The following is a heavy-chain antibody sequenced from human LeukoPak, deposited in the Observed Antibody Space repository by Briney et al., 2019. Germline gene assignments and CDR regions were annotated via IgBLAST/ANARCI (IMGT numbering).Heavy chain of an antibody. CDR1: GFTFSSYW. J-gene: IGHJ4*02. V-gene: IGHV3-74*01. CDR2: INSDGSST. Sequence: PGGSLRLSCAASGFTFSSYWMHWVRQAPGKGLVWVSRINSDGSSTSYADSVKGRFTISRDNAKNTLYLQMNSLRAEDTAVYYCARPDYGDHRFDSWGQGTLVTVSS. D-gene: IGHD4-17*01. CDR3: ARPDYGDHRFDS.